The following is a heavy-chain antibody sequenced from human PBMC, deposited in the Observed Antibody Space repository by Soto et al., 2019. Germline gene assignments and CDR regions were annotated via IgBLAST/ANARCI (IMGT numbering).Heavy chain of an antibody. Sequence: PGGSLRLSCAASGFTFSSYGMHWVRQAPGKGLEWVAAIWYDGSNKYYADSVKGRFTISRDNSKNTLYLQMNSLRAEDTAVYYCAREYCISTSCYSPYYYDGMDVWGQGTTVTVSS. V-gene: IGHV3-33*01. D-gene: IGHD2-2*01. J-gene: IGHJ6*02. CDR1: GFTFSSYG. CDR3: AREYCISTSCYSPYYYDGMDV. CDR2: IWYDGSNK.